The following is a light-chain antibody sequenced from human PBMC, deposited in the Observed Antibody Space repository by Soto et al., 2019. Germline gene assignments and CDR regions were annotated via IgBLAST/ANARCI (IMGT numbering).Light chain of an antibody. CDR2: DAS. Sequence: DIQMAQSPSTLSAAVGDSVTITCRASQNVLRWLAWYQQKPGKPPKVLIYDASTLQSGVPSRFSGIGSGIEVTFTISSLQPADFATYYWQENNERFTFGTGTLVEIK. CDR1: QNVLRW. CDR3: QENNERFT. J-gene: IGKJ3*01. V-gene: IGKV1-5*01.